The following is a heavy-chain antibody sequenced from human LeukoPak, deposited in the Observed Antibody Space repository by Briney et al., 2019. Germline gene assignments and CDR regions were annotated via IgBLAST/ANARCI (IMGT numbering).Heavy chain of an antibody. J-gene: IGHJ3*02. D-gene: IGHD1-26*01. V-gene: IGHV5-51*01. CDR1: GYSFSSYW. CDR3: ARHSSIVGATTKAFDI. CDR2: IYPGDSDT. Sequence: GESLKISCKGSGYSFSSYWIGWVRQMPGKGLEWMGIIYPGDSDTRYSPSFQGQVTISADKSINTAYLQWSSLKASDTAMYYCARHSSIVGATTKAFDIWGQGTMVTVSS.